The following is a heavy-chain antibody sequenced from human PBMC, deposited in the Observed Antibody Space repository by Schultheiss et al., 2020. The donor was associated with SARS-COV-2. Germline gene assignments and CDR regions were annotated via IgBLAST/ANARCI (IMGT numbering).Heavy chain of an antibody. CDR2: INPSGGST. V-gene: IGHV1-46*01. J-gene: IGHJ4*02. CDR3: ARAYCSSTSCSLYYFDY. CDR1: GGTFSSYA. Sequence: ASVKVSCKASGGTFSSYAISWVRQAPGQGLEWMGIINPSGGSTSYAQKFQGRVTMTRDTSISTAYMELSRLRSDDTAVYYCARAYCSSTSCSLYYFDYWGQGTLVTVSS. D-gene: IGHD2-2*01.